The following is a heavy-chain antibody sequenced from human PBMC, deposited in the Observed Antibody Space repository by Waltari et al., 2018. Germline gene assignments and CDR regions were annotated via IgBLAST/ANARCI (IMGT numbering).Heavy chain of an antibody. CDR1: AYDFPRYC. CDR3: ARQKGRTESDGLDV. V-gene: IGHV5-51*01. J-gene: IGHJ6*02. D-gene: IGHD1-1*01. Sequence: EVPLMQSGPVVQKSGDSLKISCEGVAYDFPRYCVAWVRQVPGKGLEWMGMHFPGDSDTTYTPAVEGQVTISVDKSISTVHLQWSSLKASDTATYSCARQKGRTESDGLDVWGQGTTVKVSS. CDR2: HFPGDSDT.